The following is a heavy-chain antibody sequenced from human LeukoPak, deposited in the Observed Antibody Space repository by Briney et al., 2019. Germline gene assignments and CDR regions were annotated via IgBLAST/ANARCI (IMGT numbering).Heavy chain of an antibody. CDR3: ARLREVSSNWFDP. Sequence: SETLSLTCTVSGGSISTYYWSWIRQPPGKGLEWIGYIYYSGSTNYNPSLKSRVTISVDTPKNQFSLKLSSVTAADTAVYYCARLREVSSNWFDPWGQGTLVTVSS. V-gene: IGHV4-59*01. D-gene: IGHD3-3*02. CDR2: IYYSGST. J-gene: IGHJ5*02. CDR1: GGSISTYY.